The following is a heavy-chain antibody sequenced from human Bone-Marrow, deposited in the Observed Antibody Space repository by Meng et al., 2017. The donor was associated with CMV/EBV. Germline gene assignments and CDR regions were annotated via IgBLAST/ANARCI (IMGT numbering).Heavy chain of an antibody. CDR2: ISAYHGHT. CDR3: ARSSVVVPAAGGFDI. D-gene: IGHD2-2*01. V-gene: IGHV1-18*01. CDR1: GYTFTSYG. J-gene: IGHJ3*02. Sequence: SGYTFTSYGISWVRPAPGQGLEWIGLISAYHGHTNYAQKLQGRVTMTTDTSTSTAYMELRRLRSDDTAVYYCARSSVVVPAAGGFDIWGQGTMVTVSS.